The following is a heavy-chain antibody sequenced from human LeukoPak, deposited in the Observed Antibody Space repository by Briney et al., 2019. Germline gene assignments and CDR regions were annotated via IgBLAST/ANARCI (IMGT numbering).Heavy chain of an antibody. CDR3: ARDRGSTVTTVGY. CDR2: ISSIAAAT. Sequence: PGGSLRLSSVTSGFRFSDYYMMWIRQAPGKGPEWVAHISSIAAATFYADSVKGRFTVSRDNAKKLLYLEMTSLRAEDTAVYYCARDRGSTVTTVGYWGQGTLVTVSS. V-gene: IGHV3-11*04. CDR1: GFRFSDYY. D-gene: IGHD4-17*01. J-gene: IGHJ4*02.